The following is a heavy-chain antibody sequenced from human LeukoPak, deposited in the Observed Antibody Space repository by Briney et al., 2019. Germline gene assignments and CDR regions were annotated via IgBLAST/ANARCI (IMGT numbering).Heavy chain of an antibody. CDR1: GGSISSYY. CDR2: IYHSGYT. V-gene: IGHV4-59*01. D-gene: IGHD3-16*01. Sequence: SETLSLTCTVSGGSISSYYWSWIRQPPGKGLKWIGNIYHSGYTTYSPSLRSRVTISVDTSKNQFSLKLSSVTAADTAVYYCARETSQKGAHYMDVWGKGTTITISS. J-gene: IGHJ6*03. CDR3: ARETSQKGAHYMDV.